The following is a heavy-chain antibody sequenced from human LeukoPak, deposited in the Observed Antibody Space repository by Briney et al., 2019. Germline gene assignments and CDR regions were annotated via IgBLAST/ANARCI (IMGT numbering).Heavy chain of an antibody. CDR1: GFTFSNYE. CDR3: ARDF. J-gene: IGHJ4*02. CDR2: ISTSGSTI. V-gene: IGHV3-48*03. Sequence: GGSLRLSCAASGFTFSNYEMNWVRQAPGKGLEWISSISTSGSTIHYADSVKGRFTISRDNAKNSLYLQMNSLRVEDTGVYYCARDFWGQGTLVTVSS.